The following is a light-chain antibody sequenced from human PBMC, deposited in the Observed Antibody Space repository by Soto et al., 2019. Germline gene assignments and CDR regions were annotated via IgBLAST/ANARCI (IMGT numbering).Light chain of an antibody. V-gene: IGLV2-14*01. CDR2: EVS. CDR3: SSYTSSTTLGVV. Sequence: QSALTQPASVAGSPGQSITISCTGTSSDVGAYKYVSWYQQHPGKAPKLMTYEVSNRPSGVSNRFSGSKSGNTASLTISGLQAEDEAVYYCSSYTSSTTLGVVFGGGTKVTVL. CDR1: SSDVGAYKY. J-gene: IGLJ2*01.